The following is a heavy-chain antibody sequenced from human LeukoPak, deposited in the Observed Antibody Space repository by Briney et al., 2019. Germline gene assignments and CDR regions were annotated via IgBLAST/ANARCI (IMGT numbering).Heavy chain of an antibody. CDR1: GGSISSYY. Sequence: SETLSLTCTVSGGSISSYYWSWIRQPAGKGLEWSGRISTSGSTNYNPSLKSRVTMSVDTSKNQFSLKLSSVTAADTAVYYCAREEAAAGTLFYYYGMDVWGQGTTVTVSS. CDR2: ISTSGST. J-gene: IGHJ6*01. V-gene: IGHV4-4*07. D-gene: IGHD6-13*01. CDR3: AREEAAAGTLFYYYGMDV.